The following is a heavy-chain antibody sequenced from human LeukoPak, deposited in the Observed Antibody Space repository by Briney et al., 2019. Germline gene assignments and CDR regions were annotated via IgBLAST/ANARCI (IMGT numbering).Heavy chain of an antibody. CDR3: ARDSQRDGYNLYYYYMGV. V-gene: IGHV1-69*13. CDR1: GGTFSSYA. Sequence: VASVKVSCKASGGTFSSYAISWVRQAPGQGLEWMGGIIPIFGTANYAQKFQGRVTITADESTSTAYMELSSLRSEDTAVYYCARDSQRDGYNLYYYYMGVWGKGTTVTISS. J-gene: IGHJ6*03. D-gene: IGHD5-24*01. CDR2: IIPIFGTA.